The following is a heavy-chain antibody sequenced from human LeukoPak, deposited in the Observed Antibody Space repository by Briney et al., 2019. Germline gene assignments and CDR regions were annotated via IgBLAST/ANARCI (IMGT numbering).Heavy chain of an antibody. CDR3: ARGVWHGSPWYGPFHI. Sequence: PGGSLRLSCAASGFTVSSDNMSWVRQAPGKGLEWVSVIYSDGSTYYADSVKGRFTISRDNSKNTLSLQMNSLRAEDTAVYYCARGVWHGSPWYGPFHIGGQGTMVTVSS. J-gene: IGHJ3*02. CDR2: IYSDGST. D-gene: IGHD3-10*01. V-gene: IGHV3-66*01. CDR1: GFTVSSDN.